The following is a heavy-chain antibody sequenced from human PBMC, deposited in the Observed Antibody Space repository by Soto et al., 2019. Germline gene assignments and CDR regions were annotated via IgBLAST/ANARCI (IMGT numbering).Heavy chain of an antibody. D-gene: IGHD3-3*01. CDR2: IYYSGST. CDR3: ARDPPADFWSGYYYYYGMDV. V-gene: IGHV4-31*03. J-gene: IGHJ6*02. Sequence: SETLSLTCTVSGGSISSGGYYWSWIRQHPGKGLEWIGYIYYSGSTYYNPSLKSRVTISVDTSKNQFSLKLSSVTAADTAVYYCARDPPADFWSGYYYYYGMDVWGQGTTVTVSS. CDR1: GGSISSGGYY.